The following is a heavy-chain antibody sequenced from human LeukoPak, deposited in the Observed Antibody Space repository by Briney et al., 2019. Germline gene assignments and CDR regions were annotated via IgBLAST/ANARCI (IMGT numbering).Heavy chain of an antibody. CDR1: GFTFSSYA. CDR3: ARDLGGGSYYGWSPYYFDY. D-gene: IGHD1-26*01. CDR2: ISSSSSYI. V-gene: IGHV3-21*01. J-gene: IGHJ4*02. Sequence: GGSLRLSCAASGFTFSSYAMSWVRQAPGKGLEWVSSISSSSSYIYYADSVKGRFTISRDNAKNSLYLQMNSLRAEDTAVYYCARDLGGGSYYGWSPYYFDYWAREPWSPSPQ.